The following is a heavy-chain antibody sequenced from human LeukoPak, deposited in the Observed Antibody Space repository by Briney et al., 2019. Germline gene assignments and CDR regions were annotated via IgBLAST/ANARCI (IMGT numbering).Heavy chain of an antibody. Sequence: GGSLRLSCAASGFTFDDYAMHWVRQAPGKGLEWVSLISWDGGSTYYADSVKGRFTISRDNSKNSLYLQMNSLRAEDTALYYCAKDMDSSGYYSWFDPWGQGTLVTVSS. D-gene: IGHD3-22*01. V-gene: IGHV3-43D*03. CDR3: AKDMDSSGYYSWFDP. CDR2: ISWDGGST. CDR1: GFTFDDYA. J-gene: IGHJ5*02.